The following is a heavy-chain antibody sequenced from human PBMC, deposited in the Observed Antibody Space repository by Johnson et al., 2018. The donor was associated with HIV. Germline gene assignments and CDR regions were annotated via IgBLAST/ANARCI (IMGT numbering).Heavy chain of an antibody. CDR3: ARFDEGWTAFDI. V-gene: IGHV3-30*19. CDR1: GITFSSSG. J-gene: IGHJ3*02. Sequence: QVQLVESGGGVVQPGGSLRLSCAASGITFSSSGMNWVRQAPGKGLEWVAFISYDGSNKYYADSVKGRFTISRDNSKNTLYLQMNSLRAEDTAVYYCARFDEGWTAFDIWGQGTMVTVSS. D-gene: IGHD2-15*01. CDR2: ISYDGSNK.